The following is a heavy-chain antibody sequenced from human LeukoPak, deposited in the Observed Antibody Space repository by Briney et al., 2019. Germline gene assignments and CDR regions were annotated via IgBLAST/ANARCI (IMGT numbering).Heavy chain of an antibody. Sequence: GGSLRLSCAASGFTFSSYGMHWVRQAPGKGLEWVAVIWYDGSNKYCADSVKGRFTISRDNSKNTLYLQMNSLRAEDAAVYHCAKIAVAGKDYFDYWGQGTLVSVSS. D-gene: IGHD6-19*01. CDR3: AKIAVAGKDYFDY. CDR1: GFTFSSYG. J-gene: IGHJ4*02. CDR2: IWYDGSNK. V-gene: IGHV3-33*06.